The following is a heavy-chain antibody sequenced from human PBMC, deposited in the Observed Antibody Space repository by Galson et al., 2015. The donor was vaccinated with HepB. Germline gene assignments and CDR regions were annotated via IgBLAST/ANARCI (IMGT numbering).Heavy chain of an antibody. Sequence: SVKVSCKASGYTFTGYYMHWVRQAPGQGLEWMGWINPNSGGTSYAQKFQGRVTMTRDTSISTAYMELSRLRSDDTAVYYCARDNQGIVAVPADDWGQGTLVTVSS. CDR3: ARDNQGIVAVPADD. V-gene: IGHV1-2*02. J-gene: IGHJ4*02. D-gene: IGHD2-2*01. CDR2: INPNSGGT. CDR1: GYTFTGYY.